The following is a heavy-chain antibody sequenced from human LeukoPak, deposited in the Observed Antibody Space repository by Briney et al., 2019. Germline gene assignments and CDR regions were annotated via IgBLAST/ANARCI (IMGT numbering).Heavy chain of an antibody. CDR2: IYYSGST. V-gene: IGHV4-39*01. J-gene: IGHJ4*02. Sequence: SETLSLTCTVSGGSISSSSYYWGWIRQPPRKGLEWIGSIYYSGSTYYNPSLKSRVTISVDTSKNQFSLKLSSVTAADTAVYYCAGRIAAAGRLFDYWGQGTLVTVSS. CDR1: GGSISSSSYY. CDR3: AGRIAAAGRLFDY. D-gene: IGHD6-13*01.